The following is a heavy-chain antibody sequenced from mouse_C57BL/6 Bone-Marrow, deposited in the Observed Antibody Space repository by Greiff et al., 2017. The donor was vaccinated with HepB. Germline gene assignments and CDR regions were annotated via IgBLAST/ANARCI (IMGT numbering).Heavy chain of an antibody. V-gene: IGHV14-4*01. Sequence: EVQLKESGAELVRPGASVKLSCTASGFNIKDDYMHWVKQRPEQGLEWIGWIDPENGDTEYASKFQGKATITADTSSNTAYLQLSSLTSEDTAVYYCTTHYYGSSYGYWGQGTTLTVSS. D-gene: IGHD1-1*01. CDR2: IDPENGDT. CDR3: TTHYYGSSYGY. CDR1: GFNIKDDY. J-gene: IGHJ2*01.